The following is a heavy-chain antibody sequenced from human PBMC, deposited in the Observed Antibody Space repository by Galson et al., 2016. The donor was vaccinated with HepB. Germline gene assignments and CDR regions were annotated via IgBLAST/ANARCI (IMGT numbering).Heavy chain of an antibody. Sequence: LRLSCAASGFTFSSYGMHWVRQAPGKGLEWVAVIWYDGGNKYYADSVKGRFTISRDNSKNTLYLQMNSLRAEDTAVYYCARGRRQLVGEYYYYGMDVWGKGTTVTVSS. CDR2: IWYDGGNK. J-gene: IGHJ6*04. V-gene: IGHV3-33*01. D-gene: IGHD6-13*01. CDR3: ARGRRQLVGEYYYYGMDV. CDR1: GFTFSSYG.